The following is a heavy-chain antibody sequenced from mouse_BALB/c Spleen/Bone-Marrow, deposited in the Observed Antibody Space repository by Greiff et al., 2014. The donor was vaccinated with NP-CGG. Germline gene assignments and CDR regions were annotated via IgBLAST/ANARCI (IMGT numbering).Heavy chain of an antibody. CDR2: IYPGSDST. CDR3: AREKDWVFDY. V-gene: IGHV1-55*01. CDR1: GYTFTSYW. Sequence: VQGVESGAELVKPGTSVKVSCKASGYTFTSYWMHWVKQRPGQGLEWIGDIYPGSDSTNYNEKFKSKATLTVDTSSSTAYMQHSSLTSEDSAVYYCAREKDWVFDYWGQGTTLTVSS. D-gene: IGHD4-1*01. J-gene: IGHJ2*01.